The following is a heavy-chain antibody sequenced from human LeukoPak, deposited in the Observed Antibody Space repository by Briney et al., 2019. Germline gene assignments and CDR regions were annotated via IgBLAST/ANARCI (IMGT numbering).Heavy chain of an antibody. J-gene: IGHJ5*02. CDR1: GYTLTSYD. CDR3: ARDGNGRRDWSLENPHWFDP. V-gene: IGHV1-8*01. D-gene: IGHD3-9*01. CDR2: MNPNSGNT. Sequence: ASVKVSCNASGYTLTSYDINWGRQAPGQGLEWKGWMNPNSGNTGYAQKLQGRVTMTTDTSTSTAYMELRSLRSDDTAVYYCARDGNGRRDWSLENPHWFDPWGQGTLVTVSS.